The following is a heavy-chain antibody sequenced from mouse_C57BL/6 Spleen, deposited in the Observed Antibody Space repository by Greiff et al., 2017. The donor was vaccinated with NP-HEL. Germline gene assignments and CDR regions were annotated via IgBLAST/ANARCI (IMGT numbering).Heavy chain of an antibody. Sequence: DVKLVESGGGLVKPGGSLKLSCAASGFTFSSYAMSWVRQTPEKRLEWVATISDGGSYTYYPDNVKGRFTISRDNAKNNLYLQMSHLKSEDTAMYYCARDLVAYWGQGTLVTVSA. CDR1: GFTFSSYA. J-gene: IGHJ3*01. CDR2: ISDGGSYT. V-gene: IGHV5-4*01. CDR3: ARDLVAY.